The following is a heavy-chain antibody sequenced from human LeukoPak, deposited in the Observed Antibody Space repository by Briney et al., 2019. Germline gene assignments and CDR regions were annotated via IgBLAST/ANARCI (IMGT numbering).Heavy chain of an antibody. CDR3: ARVGQLGDYFDY. V-gene: IGHV1-2*02. J-gene: IGHJ4*02. D-gene: IGHD6-6*01. CDR2: INPNSGGT. Sequence: ASVKVSCKASGYTFTSYGISWVRQAPGQGLEWMGWINPNSGGTNYAQKFQGRVTMTRDTSISTAYMELSRLRSDDTAVYYCARVGQLGDYFDYWGQGTLVTVSS. CDR1: GYTFTSYG.